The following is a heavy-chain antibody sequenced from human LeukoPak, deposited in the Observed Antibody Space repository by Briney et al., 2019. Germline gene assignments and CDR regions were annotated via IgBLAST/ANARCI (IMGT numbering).Heavy chain of an antibody. CDR2: FDPEDCET. J-gene: IGHJ3*02. CDR3: FSRSYFAFDM. CDR1: GYTLTELS. Sequence: ASVTVSCKVSGYTLTELSMHWVRQAPGKGLEWMGGFDPEDCETIYAQKLQGRVTMTEDTSTDTAYMEPSSLRSERTAVYYCFSRSYFAFDMWGQGTMVTVSS. D-gene: IGHD1-26*01. V-gene: IGHV1-24*01.